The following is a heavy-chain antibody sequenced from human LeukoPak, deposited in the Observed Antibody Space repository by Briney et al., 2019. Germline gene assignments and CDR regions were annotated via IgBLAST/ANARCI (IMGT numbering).Heavy chain of an antibody. CDR2: INPDGSET. V-gene: IGHV3-7*01. CDR3: ARHLDWTFDY. D-gene: IGHD3-3*02. J-gene: IGHJ4*02. Sequence: GGSLRLSCAVSGLSFRTYWMTWVRQAPGKGLEWVANINPDGSETYYVDSEKGRFTISRDNAKDSLYLQINSLRAEGTAVYYCARHLDWTFDYWGQGTLVTVSS. CDR1: GLSFRTYW.